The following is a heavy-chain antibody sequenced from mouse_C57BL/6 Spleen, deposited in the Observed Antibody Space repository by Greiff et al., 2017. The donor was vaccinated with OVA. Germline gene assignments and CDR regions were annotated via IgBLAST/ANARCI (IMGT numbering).Heavy chain of an antibody. J-gene: IGHJ2*01. CDR2: IDPSDSYT. CDR1: GYTFTSYW. CDR3: ARRGNGNPFDY. Sequence: QVQLQQPGAELVRPGTSVKLSCKASGYTFTSYWMHWVKQRPGQGLEWIGVIDPSDSYTNYNQKFKGKATLTVDTSSSTAYMQLSSLTSEDSAVYYCARRGNGNPFDYWGQGTTLTVSS. V-gene: IGHV1-59*01. D-gene: IGHD2-1*01.